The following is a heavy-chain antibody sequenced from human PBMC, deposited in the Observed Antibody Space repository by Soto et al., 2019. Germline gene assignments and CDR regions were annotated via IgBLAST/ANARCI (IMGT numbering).Heavy chain of an antibody. D-gene: IGHD3-9*01. V-gene: IGHV1-18*01. CDR2: ISAYNGNT. CDR1: GYTFTSYG. CDR3: ARDSPSNYDTLTGYFTQDYYYYYMGV. J-gene: IGHJ6*03. Sequence: QVQLVQSGAEVKKPGASVKVSCKASGYTFTSYGISWVRQAPGQGLEWMGWISAYNGNTNYAQKLQGRVTMTTHTSTSTAYMELRSLRSDDTAVYYCARDSPSNYDTLTGYFTQDYYYYYMGVWGKGTTVTFSS.